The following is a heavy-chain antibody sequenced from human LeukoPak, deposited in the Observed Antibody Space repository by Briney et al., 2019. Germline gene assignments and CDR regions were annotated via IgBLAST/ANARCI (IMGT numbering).Heavy chain of an antibody. Sequence: MSSETLSLTCTVSGGSITSYYWSWIRQPPGKGMEWVGYVYYSGSTNYNPSLKSRVTISVDTSKNQFSLKLSSVTAADTAVYYCAREAYYDSTYYYGMDVWGQGTTVTVSS. CDR1: GGSITSYY. D-gene: IGHD3-3*01. CDR3: AREAYYDSTYYYGMDV. V-gene: IGHV4-59*01. CDR2: VYYSGST. J-gene: IGHJ6*02.